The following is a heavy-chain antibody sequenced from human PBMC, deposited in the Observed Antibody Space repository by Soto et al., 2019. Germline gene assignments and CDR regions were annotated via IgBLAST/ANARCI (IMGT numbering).Heavy chain of an antibody. J-gene: IGHJ6*02. Sequence: SETLSLTCTVSGGSISSYYWSWIRQPPGKGLEWIGYIYYSGSTNYNPSLKSRVTISVDTSKNQFSLKLSSVTAADTAVYYCARVPGTVVTDYYYYGMDVWGQGTTVTVSS. D-gene: IGHD2-15*01. CDR1: GGSISSYY. CDR2: IYYSGST. CDR3: ARVPGTVVTDYYYYGMDV. V-gene: IGHV4-59*01.